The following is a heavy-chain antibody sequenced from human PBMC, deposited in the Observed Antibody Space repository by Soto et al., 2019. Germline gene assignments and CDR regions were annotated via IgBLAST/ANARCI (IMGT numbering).Heavy chain of an antibody. Sequence: PSETLSLTCAVYGGSFSGYYWSWIRQPPGKGLEWIGEINHSGSTNYNPSLKSRVTISVDTSKNQFSLKLSSVTAADTAVYYCARGSPLDYSSLDYWGQGTLVTVSS. CDR1: GGSFSGYY. V-gene: IGHV4-34*01. D-gene: IGHD6-13*01. J-gene: IGHJ4*02. CDR2: INHSGST. CDR3: ARGSPLDYSSLDY.